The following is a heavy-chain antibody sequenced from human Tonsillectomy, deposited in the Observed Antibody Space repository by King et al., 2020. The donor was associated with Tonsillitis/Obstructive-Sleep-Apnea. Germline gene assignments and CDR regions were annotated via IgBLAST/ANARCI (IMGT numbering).Heavy chain of an antibody. Sequence: VQLVESGGGLVKPGGCLRLSCAGSGFTFSDYSMNWVRQAPGKGLEWVSSISSSGSNIYYADSVKGRFTISRDNAKNSLYLQMNSLGAEDTAVYYCAREAMEAFDIWGQGTMVTVSS. V-gene: IGHV3-21*01. CDR2: ISSSGSNI. CDR3: AREAMEAFDI. J-gene: IGHJ3*02. D-gene: IGHD3-3*01. CDR1: GFTFSDYS.